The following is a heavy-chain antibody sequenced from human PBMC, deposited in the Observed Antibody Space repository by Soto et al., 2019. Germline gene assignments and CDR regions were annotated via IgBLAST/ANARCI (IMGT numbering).Heavy chain of an antibody. Sequence: EVQLVESGGGLVQPGGSLRLSCVASGFALSNYWINWVRQAPGKGLEWVANIKQDGSEKNYVDSVKGRFTISRDNAKNTLYLQMNSLRAEDTAAYYCVIATSTWGCWGQGTLVTVSS. D-gene: IGHD7-27*01. CDR3: VIATSTWGC. CDR2: IKQDGSEK. CDR1: GFALSNYW. V-gene: IGHV3-7*05. J-gene: IGHJ4*02.